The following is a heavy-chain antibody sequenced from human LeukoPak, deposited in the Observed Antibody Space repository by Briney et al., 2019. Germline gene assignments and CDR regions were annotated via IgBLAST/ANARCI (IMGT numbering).Heavy chain of an antibody. CDR1: GGSISSGGYS. V-gene: IGHV4-30-2*01. Sequence: SETLSLTCAVSGGSISSGGYSWSWIRQPPGKGLEWIGYIYHSGSTYYNPSLKSRVTISVDRSKNQFSLKLSSVTAADTAVYYCARSSDDDAFDIWGQGTMVTVSS. J-gene: IGHJ3*02. CDR2: IYHSGST. CDR3: ARSSDDDAFDI.